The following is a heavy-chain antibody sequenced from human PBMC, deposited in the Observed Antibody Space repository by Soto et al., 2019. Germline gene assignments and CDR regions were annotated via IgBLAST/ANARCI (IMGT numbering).Heavy chain of an antibody. J-gene: IGHJ6*02. D-gene: IGHD2-15*01. CDR3: ASSRYCSGGSCYSLSSYYYYGMDV. Sequence: SETLSLTCAVSGGSISSGGYSWSWIRQPPGKGLEWIGYIYHSGSTYYNPSLKSRVTISVDRSKNQFSLKLSSVTAADTAVYYCASSRYCSGGSCYSLSSYYYYGMDVWGQGITVTVSS. V-gene: IGHV4-30-2*01. CDR2: IYHSGST. CDR1: GGSISSGGYS.